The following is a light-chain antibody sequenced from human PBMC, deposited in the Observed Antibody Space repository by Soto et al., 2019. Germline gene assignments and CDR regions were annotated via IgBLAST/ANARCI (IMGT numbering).Light chain of an antibody. V-gene: IGKV1-27*01. CDR2: AAS. J-gene: IGKJ4*01. Sequence: IQMTQSPSSLSACVGDRVTMIPSASQGISNYLAWYQHKPGKVPKLLIYAASTLQSGVPSRFSGSGSGTDFTLTISSLQTEDAATYYCKKCGIAPFSFGGGTKVDIK. CDR3: KKCGIAPFS. CDR1: QGISNY.